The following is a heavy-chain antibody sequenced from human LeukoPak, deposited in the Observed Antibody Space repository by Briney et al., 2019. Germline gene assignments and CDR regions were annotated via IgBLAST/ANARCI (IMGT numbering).Heavy chain of an antibody. CDR2: INHSGST. V-gene: IGHV4-34*01. D-gene: IGHD2-15*01. J-gene: IGHJ4*02. Sequence: PSETLSLTCAVYGGSFSGYYWSWIRQPPGKGLEWIGEINHSGSTNYNPSLKSRVTISVDTSKNQFSLKLSSVTAADTAVYYRARLAEGNRYCSGGSCYKGPFDYWGQGTLVTVSS. CDR3: ARLAEGNRYCSGGSCYKGPFDY. CDR1: GGSFSGYY.